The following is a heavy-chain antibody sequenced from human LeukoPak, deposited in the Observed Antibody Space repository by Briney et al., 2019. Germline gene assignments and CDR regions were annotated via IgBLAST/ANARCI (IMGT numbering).Heavy chain of an antibody. CDR2: IDWDDDK. J-gene: IGHJ3*02. Sequence: SGPTLVEPTQTLTLTCTFSGFSLSTSGMGVSWIRQPPGKALEWLARIDWDDDKYYSTSLKTRLTISKDTSKNQVVLTMTNMDPVDTATYYCARVNVGYYYDSSGYYYSAFDIWGQGTTVTVSS. CDR1: GFSLSTSGMG. D-gene: IGHD3-22*01. CDR3: ARVNVGYYYDSSGYYYSAFDI. V-gene: IGHV2-70*11.